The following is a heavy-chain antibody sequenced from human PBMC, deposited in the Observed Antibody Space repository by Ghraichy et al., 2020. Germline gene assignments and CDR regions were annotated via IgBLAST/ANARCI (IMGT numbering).Heavy chain of an antibody. V-gene: IGHV3-21*01. J-gene: IGHJ3*02. CDR3: AREMSVNWNAAFDI. CDR2: ISSRSTYI. D-gene: IGHD1-20*01. Sequence: GGSQRLSCAASGFTFRSYSMNWVRQAPGKGLEWVSSISSRSTYIYYADSVKGRFTISRDNAKNSLYLQMNSLRAEDTAVYYCAREMSVNWNAAFDIWGQGTMVTVSS. CDR1: GFTFRSYS.